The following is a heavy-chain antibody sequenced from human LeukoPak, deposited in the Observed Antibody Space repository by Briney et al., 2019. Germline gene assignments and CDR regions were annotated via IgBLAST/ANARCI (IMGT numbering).Heavy chain of an antibody. D-gene: IGHD2-2*01. CDR1: GYTFTSYY. CDR2: INPSGGST. J-gene: IGHJ6*03. V-gene: IGHV1-46*01. Sequence: ASVKVSCKASGYTFTSYYMHWVRQAPGQGLEWMGIINPSGGSTSYAQKFQGRVTMTRDTSTSTAYMELSSLRSEDTAVYYCAGAPTLGYCSSTSCAHSNIYYYYMDVWGKGTTVTVSS. CDR3: AGAPTLGYCSSTSCAHSNIYYYYMDV.